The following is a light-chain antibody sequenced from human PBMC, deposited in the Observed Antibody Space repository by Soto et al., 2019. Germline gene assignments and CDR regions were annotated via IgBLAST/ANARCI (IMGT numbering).Light chain of an antibody. V-gene: IGKV3-15*01. CDR2: DAS. Sequence: EIVMTQSPATLSVSPGERATLSCWACQSVSSHLAWYQQIPGQTPSLLIYDASTRATGVPARFSGSGSGTEFTLTISSLQSEDFAVYYCQHYNNWPHTFGQGTKLEIK. CDR3: QHYNNWPHT. CDR1: QSVSSH. J-gene: IGKJ2*01.